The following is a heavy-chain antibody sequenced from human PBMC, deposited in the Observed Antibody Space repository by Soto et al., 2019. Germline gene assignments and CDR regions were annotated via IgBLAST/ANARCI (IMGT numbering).Heavy chain of an antibody. Sequence: EVQLLESGGGLVQPGESLRLSCAASGFTFSYYWMHWVRQAPGMGLVWVSRIHSDGSSTTYADSVKGRFTISRDNAWNTLYLQMNSLRAEDTAVYSCARGDRGAFDLWGQGTVLTVSS. J-gene: IGHJ3*01. CDR1: GFTFSYYW. V-gene: IGHV3-74*01. D-gene: IGHD1-26*01. CDR3: ARGDRGAFDL. CDR2: IHSDGSST.